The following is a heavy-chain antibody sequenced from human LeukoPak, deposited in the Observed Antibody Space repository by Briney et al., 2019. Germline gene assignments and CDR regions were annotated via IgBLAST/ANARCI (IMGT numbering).Heavy chain of an antibody. CDR1: GGSISSYY. V-gene: IGHV4-59*01. D-gene: IGHD5-18*01. Sequence: SETLSLTCTVSGGSISSYYWNWIRQPPGKGLEWIGYIYYSGSTNYNPSLKSRVTISVDSSKNQFSLKLSSVTAAATAVYYCARTTEGGYTYDYFYYYYMDVWGKGTTVTISS. CDR2: IYYSGST. J-gene: IGHJ6*03. CDR3: ARTTEGGYTYDYFYYYYMDV.